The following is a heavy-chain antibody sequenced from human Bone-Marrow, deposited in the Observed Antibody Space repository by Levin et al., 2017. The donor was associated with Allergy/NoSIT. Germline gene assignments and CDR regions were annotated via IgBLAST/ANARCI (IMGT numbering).Heavy chain of an antibody. CDR1: GGSFSSYP. V-gene: IGHV1-69*04. D-gene: IGHD3-22*01. J-gene: IGHJ3*01. CDR3: ARAFYYDSSGNYRSAFDL. CDR2: IIPMPCIT. Sequence: KISCKASGGSFSSYPINWVRQAPGQGLEWMGRIIPMPCITNYTQNFQERVTITADRSTSTAYMELSSLRSEDTAVYYCARAFYYDSSGNYRSAFDLWGQGTRVTVSS.